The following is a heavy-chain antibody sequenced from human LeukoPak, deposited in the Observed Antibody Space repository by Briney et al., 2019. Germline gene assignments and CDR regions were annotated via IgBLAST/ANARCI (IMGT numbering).Heavy chain of an antibody. Sequence: GGSLRLSCAASGFTFSSYAMSWVRQAPGKGLEWVSAISGSGGSTYYADSVKGRFTISRDNSKNTLYLQMNSLRAEDTAVYYCAKGEHQLPGAYYFDYWGQGTLVTVSS. V-gene: IGHV3-23*01. CDR1: GFTFSSYA. CDR2: ISGSGGST. J-gene: IGHJ4*02. D-gene: IGHD2-2*01. CDR3: AKGEHQLPGAYYFDY.